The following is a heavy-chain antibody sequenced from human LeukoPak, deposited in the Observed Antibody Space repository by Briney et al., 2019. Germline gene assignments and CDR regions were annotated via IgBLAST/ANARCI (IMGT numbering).Heavy chain of an antibody. D-gene: IGHD2-15*01. CDR2: IYYSGST. Sequence: SETLSLTCTVSGGSISSYYWSWIRQPPGKGLEWIGYIYYSGSTNYNPSLKSRVTISVDMSKNQFSLKLSSVTAADTAVYYCARDSRGVCSGGSCYNYYYYYMDVWGKGTTVTISS. CDR3: ARDSRGVCSGGSCYNYYYYYMDV. V-gene: IGHV4-59*12. CDR1: GGSISSYY. J-gene: IGHJ6*03.